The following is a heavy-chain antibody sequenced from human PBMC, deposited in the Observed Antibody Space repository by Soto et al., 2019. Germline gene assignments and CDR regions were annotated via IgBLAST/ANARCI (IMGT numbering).Heavy chain of an antibody. J-gene: IGHJ4*02. V-gene: IGHV3-11*01. D-gene: IGHD2-2*01. Sequence: PGGSLRLSCAASGFTFSDYYMSWIRQAPGKGLEWVSYISSSGSTIYYADSVKGRFTISRDNAKNSLYLQMNSLRAEDTAVYYCARLYCSSTSCYPYYFDYWGQGTLVTVSS. CDR2: ISSSGSTI. CDR1: GFTFSDYY. CDR3: ARLYCSSTSCYPYYFDY.